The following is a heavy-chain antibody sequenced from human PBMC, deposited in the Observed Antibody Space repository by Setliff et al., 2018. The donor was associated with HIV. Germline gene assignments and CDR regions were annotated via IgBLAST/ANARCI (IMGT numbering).Heavy chain of an antibody. CDR2: INTETGNP. CDR3: ARVGSYWSTFDY. D-gene: IGHD2-8*02. V-gene: IGHV7-4-1*02. J-gene: IGHJ4*02. Sequence: GASVKVSRKASGYTLTTYGISWVRQAPGQGPEWMGWINTETGNPMYAQGFRGRLVFSLDTSVNTAYLQINSLKAEDTAMYYCARVGSYWSTFDYWGQGALVTVSS. CDR1: GYTLTTYG.